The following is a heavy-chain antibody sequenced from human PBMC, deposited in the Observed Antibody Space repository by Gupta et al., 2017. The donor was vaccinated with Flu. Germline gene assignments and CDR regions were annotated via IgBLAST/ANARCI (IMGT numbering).Heavy chain of an antibody. CDR3: ARVTPTLLGPLVGALDY. D-gene: IGHD1-26*01. J-gene: IGHJ4*02. Sequence: VRQAPGQGLEWMGGIIPIFGTANYAQKFQGRVTITADDSTSTAYMELSSLRSEDTAVYYCARVTPTLLGPLVGALDYWGQGTLVTVSS. CDR2: IIPIFGTA. V-gene: IGHV1-69*01.